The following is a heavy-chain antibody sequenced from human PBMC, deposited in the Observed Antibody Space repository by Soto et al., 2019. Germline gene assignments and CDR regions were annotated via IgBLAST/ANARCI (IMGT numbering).Heavy chain of an antibody. V-gene: IGHV5-51*01. J-gene: IGHJ4*02. D-gene: IGHD4-17*01. Sequence: GESLKISCQVSGYTFTIYWIGWVRQMPGKGLEWMGIIYPSDSDTRYSPSFQGQVTISADQSINTAYLQWDGLKASDTAIYYCARPANTVADHFDLWGQGTPVTVSS. CDR2: IYPSDSDT. CDR1: GYTFTIYW. CDR3: ARPANTVADHFDL.